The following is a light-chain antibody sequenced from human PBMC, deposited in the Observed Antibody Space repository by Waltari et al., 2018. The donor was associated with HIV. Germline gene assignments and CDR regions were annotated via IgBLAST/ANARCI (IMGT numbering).Light chain of an antibody. CDR1: QSLLYSSTKKNY. Sequence: DIVMTQSPDSLAVSLGGRATINCKSSQSLLYSSTKKNYLAWYQQRSGQPPKLLIHWASTRDSGVPDRYSGSGSVTDFTLTISSLQAEDVAVYYCHQYSRTPYTFGQGTKLEIK. CDR3: HQYSRTPYT. J-gene: IGKJ2*01. CDR2: WAS. V-gene: IGKV4-1*01.